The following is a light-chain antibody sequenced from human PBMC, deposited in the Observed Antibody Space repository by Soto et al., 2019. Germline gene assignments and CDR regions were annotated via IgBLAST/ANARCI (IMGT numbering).Light chain of an antibody. J-gene: IGLJ2*01. V-gene: IGLV2-14*01. CDR1: SSDIDTYNY. Sequence: QSALTQPASVSGSPGQSITISCTGTSSDIDTYNYVSWYQQHPGKAPKLIIYEVTNRPSGVSNRFSGSKSGDTASLTISGLRAEDEADYYCSSYTSSSALVVFGAGTKLTVL. CDR2: EVT. CDR3: SSYTSSSALVV.